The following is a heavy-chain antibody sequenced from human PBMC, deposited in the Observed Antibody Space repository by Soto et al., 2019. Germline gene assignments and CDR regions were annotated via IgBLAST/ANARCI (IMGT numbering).Heavy chain of an antibody. CDR2: MNPNSGNT. D-gene: IGHD4-17*01. Sequence: ASVKVSCRASGYTFTSYGINWVRRATGQGLEWMGWMNPNSGNTGYAQKFQGRVTMTRNTSMSTAYMELSSLRSEDTAVYYCARGMDYGDYASYNWFDPWGQGTLVTVSS. V-gene: IGHV1-8*02. CDR1: GYTFTSYG. J-gene: IGHJ5*02. CDR3: ARGMDYGDYASYNWFDP.